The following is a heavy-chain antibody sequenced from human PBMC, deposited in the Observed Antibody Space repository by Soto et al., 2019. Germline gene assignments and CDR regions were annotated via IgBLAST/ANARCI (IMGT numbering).Heavy chain of an antibody. CDR3: AHSLGYSRSWYLLLGGMDV. J-gene: IGHJ6*02. CDR1: GFSLSTSGVG. D-gene: IGHD6-13*01. CDR2: IYWDDDK. V-gene: IGHV2-5*02. Sequence: QITLKESGPTLVKPTQTLTLTCTFSGFSLSTSGVGVGWIRQPPGKALEWLALIYWDDDKRYSPSLKSRLTTTKDPPKNQVALTTTNMDPVDTATYSCAHSLGYSRSWYLLLGGMDVWGQGTTVTVSS.